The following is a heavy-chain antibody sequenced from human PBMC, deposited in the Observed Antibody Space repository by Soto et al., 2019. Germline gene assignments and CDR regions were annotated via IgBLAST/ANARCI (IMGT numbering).Heavy chain of an antibody. D-gene: IGHD6-6*01. Sequence: PGGSLRLSCAASGFTFSSYAMHWVRQAPGKGLEWVAVISYDGSNKYYADSVKGRFTISRDNSKNTLYLQMNSLRAEDTAVYYCARDLVPTDQYSSSGSYWGQGTLVTV. CDR2: ISYDGSNK. CDR3: ARDLVPTDQYSSSGSY. V-gene: IGHV3-30-3*01. CDR1: GFTFSSYA. J-gene: IGHJ4*02.